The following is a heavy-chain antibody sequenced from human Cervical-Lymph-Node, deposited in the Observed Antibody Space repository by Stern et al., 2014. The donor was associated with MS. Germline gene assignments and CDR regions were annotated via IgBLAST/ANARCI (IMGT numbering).Heavy chain of an antibody. CDR3: ARDKYNGFDI. V-gene: IGHV4-59*11. D-gene: IGHD6-6*01. CDR2: MYYSGST. Sequence: QLQESGPGLVQPSETLSLTCTVSGGSISGHYWSWIRQPPGKGLEWIGYMYYSGSTNYNPSLQSRVTISVDTSKKQFSLRLSSVTAADTAVYYCARDKYNGFDIWGQGTLVTVSS. CDR1: GGSISGHY. J-gene: IGHJ3*02.